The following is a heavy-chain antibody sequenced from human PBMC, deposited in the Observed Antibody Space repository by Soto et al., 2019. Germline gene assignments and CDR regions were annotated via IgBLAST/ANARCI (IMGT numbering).Heavy chain of an antibody. Sequence: EVQLVESGGGLVQPGGSLRLSCADSGFSFSNYWMHWVRQGPGKGLVWVSRINIDGSSTNYADSVKGRFTISRDNAKNTLYLQMNSLRAEDTAVYYCARSPGGYYIDWGQGTMVTVSS. CDR2: INIDGSST. CDR1: GFSFSNYW. J-gene: IGHJ3*01. CDR3: ARSPGGYYID. D-gene: IGHD3-9*01. V-gene: IGHV3-74*01.